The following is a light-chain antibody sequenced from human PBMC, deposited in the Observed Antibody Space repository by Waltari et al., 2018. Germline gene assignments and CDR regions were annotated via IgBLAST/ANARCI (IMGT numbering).Light chain of an antibody. CDR2: EVY. CDR3: CSYAVSNSWV. Sequence: QSGLSQPASVSGSPGQSNTIPCPGTSSNIGIYTLVPWYQQYPGKAPKGMIYEVYKRPSGVSHRFSGSKSGNTASLTISGLQAEDETDYYCCSYAVSNSWVFGGGTKVTVL. V-gene: IGLV2-23*02. J-gene: IGLJ3*02. CDR1: SSNIGIYTL.